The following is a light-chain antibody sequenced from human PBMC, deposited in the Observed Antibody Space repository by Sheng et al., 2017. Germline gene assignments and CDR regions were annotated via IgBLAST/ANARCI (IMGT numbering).Light chain of an antibody. CDR2: GNR. J-gene: IGLJ3*02. CDR1: SSNIGEGYD. Sequence: QSVLTQPPSVSGAPGQTVTISCTGSSSNIGEGYDVHWYQQLPGTAPKLLIYGNRYRPSGVPDRFSGSKSGTSASLAITGLRAEDEADYYCQSYDRTLSWVFGGGTKVTVL. V-gene: IGLV1-40*01. CDR3: QSYDRTLSWV.